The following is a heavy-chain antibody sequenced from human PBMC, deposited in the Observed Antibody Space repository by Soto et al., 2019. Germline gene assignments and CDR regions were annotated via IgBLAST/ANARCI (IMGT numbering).Heavy chain of an antibody. Sequence: GGSLRLSCAASGCIFKRYWMHWVRQTTGKGLVWISRIYNDGSYTDYADSVRGRFTSSRDNVNDTLYLQMNNLRAEDSGLYYCTRGPRPISTDTGAYWGQGTQVTVSS. D-gene: IGHD2-21*02. CDR2: IYNDGSYT. CDR3: TRGPRPISTDTGAY. CDR1: GCIFKRYW. V-gene: IGHV3-74*01. J-gene: IGHJ4*02.